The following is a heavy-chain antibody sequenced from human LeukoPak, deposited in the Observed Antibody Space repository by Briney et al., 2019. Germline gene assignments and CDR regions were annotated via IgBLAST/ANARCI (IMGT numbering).Heavy chain of an antibody. CDR3: AKDTLLFYYDSSGHGYFDL. CDR1: GFTFDDYA. J-gene: IGHJ2*01. CDR2: ISWNSGSI. V-gene: IGHV3-9*01. Sequence: GGSLRLSCAASGFTFDDYAMHWVRQAPGKGLEWVSGISWNSGSIGYADSVKGRFTISRDNAKNSLYLQMNSLRAEDTALYYCAKDTLLFYYDSSGHGYFDLWGRGTLVTVSS. D-gene: IGHD3-22*01.